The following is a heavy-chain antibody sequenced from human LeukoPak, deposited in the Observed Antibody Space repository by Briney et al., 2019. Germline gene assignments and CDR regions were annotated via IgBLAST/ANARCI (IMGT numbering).Heavy chain of an antibody. CDR1: GFTFSDSW. D-gene: IGHD3-16*01. J-gene: IGHJ6*02. Sequence: QSGGSLRLSCAASGFTFSDSWMSWVRQAPGKGLEWVANMNQDGSEEDYVDSVKGRFTISRDNARNSLYLQMGSLRAEDTAVYYCATYTHWVAGDVWGQGTTVTVSS. CDR3: ATYTHWVAGDV. CDR2: MNQDGSEE. V-gene: IGHV3-7*01.